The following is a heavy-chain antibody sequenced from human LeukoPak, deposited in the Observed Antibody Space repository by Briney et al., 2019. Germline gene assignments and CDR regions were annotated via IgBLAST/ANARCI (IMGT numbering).Heavy chain of an antibody. CDR3: VREAFDYIWATYRRFEF. J-gene: IGHJ4*02. V-gene: IGHV3-48*03. CDR1: GFIFSNYE. CDR2: INSSANTI. D-gene: IGHD3-16*02. Sequence: GGSLRLSCGASGFIFSNYEMNWVRQAPGKGLEWISYINSSANTIYYRDSVKGRFTISRDNARNSLYLQMNSLRAEDTAVYYCVREAFDYIWATYRRFEFWGQGTLVTVSS.